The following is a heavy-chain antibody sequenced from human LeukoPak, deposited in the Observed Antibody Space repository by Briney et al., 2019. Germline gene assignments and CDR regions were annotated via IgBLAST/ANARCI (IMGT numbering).Heavy chain of an antibody. CDR3: AKADGNPSPPYFDY. CDR2: ITGSGDAT. J-gene: IGHJ4*02. CDR1: EFTFSRYT. D-gene: IGHD4-23*01. Sequence: GGSLRLSCVASEFTFSRYTMSWVRQAPGKGLERVSGITGSGDATYYADSVKGRFTISRDNSKNTLYLQMNSLRAEDTAAYYCAKADGNPSPPYFDYWGQGALVTVSS. V-gene: IGHV3-23*01.